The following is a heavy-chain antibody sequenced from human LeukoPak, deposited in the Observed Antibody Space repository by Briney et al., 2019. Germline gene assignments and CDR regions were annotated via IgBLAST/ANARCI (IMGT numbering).Heavy chain of an antibody. CDR2: ISGSGSNT. CDR3: AKTWVMVAATPNFDY. CDR1: GFTFSSYA. V-gene: IGHV3-23*01. Sequence: GASLRLSCAASGFTFSSYAMSWVRQAPGKGLEWVSTISGSGSNTYYADSVTGRFTISGDNSKNTLSLQMNSLRAEDTALYYCAKTWVMVAATPNFDYWGQGTQVTVSS. J-gene: IGHJ4*02. D-gene: IGHD2-15*01.